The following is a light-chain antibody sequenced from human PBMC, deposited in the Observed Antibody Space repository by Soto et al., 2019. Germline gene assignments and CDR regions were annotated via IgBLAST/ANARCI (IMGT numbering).Light chain of an antibody. J-gene: IGLJ1*01. CDR1: SSDVGGYNY. V-gene: IGLV2-11*01. CDR2: DVT. CDR3: FSYAGSTGV. Sequence: QSALTQPRSVSESPGQSITISCTGTSSDVGGYNYVSWYQQHPDKAPKLMIYDVTERPSGVPDRFSGFKSGNTASLTISGLQAEDEADYFCFSYAGSTGVFGTGTKLTVL.